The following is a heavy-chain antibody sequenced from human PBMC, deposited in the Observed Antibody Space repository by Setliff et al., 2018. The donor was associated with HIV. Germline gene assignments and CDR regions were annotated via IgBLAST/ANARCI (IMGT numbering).Heavy chain of an antibody. Sequence: SETLSLTCTVSRASIGSNRYFWGWLRQPPGKGLEWIGYINYTGNTNYNPSLQSRVTIYLSTSKNQFSLSLNSVTAADTAVYYGVGGWATLLRGILTTCLFEPWGQGTRVTVSS. CDR2: INYTGNT. CDR3: VGGWATLLRGILTTCLFEP. V-gene: IGHV4-39*01. D-gene: IGHD3-10*01. CDR1: RASIGSNRYF. J-gene: IGHJ5*02.